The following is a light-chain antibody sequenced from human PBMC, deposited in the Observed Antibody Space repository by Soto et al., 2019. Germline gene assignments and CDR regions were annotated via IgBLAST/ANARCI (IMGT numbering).Light chain of an antibody. Sequence: SALTQPASVSGSPGQSITISCTGTSSDVGAYNYVSWYQQYPGKAPKLMIYEVSNRPSGVSNRFSGSKSGNTASLTISGLQAEDEADYYCSSYTSTNTRYVFGSGTKVTVL. CDR2: EVS. CDR1: SSDVGAYNY. J-gene: IGLJ1*01. V-gene: IGLV2-14*01. CDR3: SSYTSTNTRYV.